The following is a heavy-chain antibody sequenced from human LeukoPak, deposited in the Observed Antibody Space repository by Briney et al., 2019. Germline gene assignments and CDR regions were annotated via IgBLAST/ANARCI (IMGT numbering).Heavy chain of an antibody. CDR1: GGSFSGYY. Sequence: SETLSLTCAVYGGSFSGYYWSWIRQPPGKGLEWIGEINHSGSTNHNPSLKSRVTISVDTSKNQFSLKLSSVTAADTAVYYCARLQRGWYVYFDYWGQGTLVTVSS. V-gene: IGHV4-34*01. CDR3: ARLQRGWYVYFDY. D-gene: IGHD6-19*01. CDR2: INHSGST. J-gene: IGHJ4*02.